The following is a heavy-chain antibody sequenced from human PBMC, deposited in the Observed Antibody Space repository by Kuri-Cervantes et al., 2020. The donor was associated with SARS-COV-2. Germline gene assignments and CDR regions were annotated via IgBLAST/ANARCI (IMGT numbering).Heavy chain of an antibody. Sequence: ESLKISCAASGFTFSNAWMSWVRQPPGKGLEWIGYIYYSGSTNYNPSLKSRVTISVDTSKNQFSLKLSSVTAADTAVYYCARGGGSSGWFDYWGQGTLVTVSS. CDR1: GFTFSNAW. J-gene: IGHJ4*02. D-gene: IGHD6-19*01. CDR2: IYYSGST. CDR3: ARGGGSSGWFDY. V-gene: IGHV4-59*08.